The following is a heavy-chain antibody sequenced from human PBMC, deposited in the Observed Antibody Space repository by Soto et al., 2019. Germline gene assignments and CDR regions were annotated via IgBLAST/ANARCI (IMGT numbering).Heavy chain of an antibody. V-gene: IGHV3-23*01. Sequence: PGGSLRLSCAASGFTFSSYAMSWVRQAPGKGLEWVSAISGSGGSTYYADSVKGRFTISRDNSKNTLYLQMNSLRAEDTAVYYCAKDQPSFLVAATYPVLWGQGTLVTVSS. J-gene: IGHJ4*02. CDR3: AKDQPSFLVAATYPVL. D-gene: IGHD2-15*01. CDR2: ISGSGGST. CDR1: GFTFSSYA.